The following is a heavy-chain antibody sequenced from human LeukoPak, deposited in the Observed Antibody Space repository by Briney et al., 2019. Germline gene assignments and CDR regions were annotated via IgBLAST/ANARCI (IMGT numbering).Heavy chain of an antibody. CDR2: IIPILGIA. Sequence: SVKVSCKASGGTFSSYAISWVRQAPGQGLERMGRIIPILGIANYAQKFQGRVTITADKSTSTAYMELSSLRSEDTAVYYCARDIWGIAEVKVDYWGQGTLVTVSS. CDR1: GGTFSSYA. CDR3: ARDIWGIAEVKVDY. V-gene: IGHV1-69*04. J-gene: IGHJ4*02. D-gene: IGHD6-13*01.